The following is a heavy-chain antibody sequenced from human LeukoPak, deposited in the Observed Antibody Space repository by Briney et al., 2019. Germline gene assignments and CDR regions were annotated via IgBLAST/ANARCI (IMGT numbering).Heavy chain of an antibody. Sequence: ASVTVSCKASGYTFTGYYMHWVRQAPGQGLEWMGWINPNSRGTNYAQKFQGRVTMTRDTTISTAYMELSRLRSDDTAVYYCARDLGSYPESGYDWWGPDVWGKGTTVTVSS. CDR1: GYTFTGYY. V-gene: IGHV1-2*02. CDR3: ARDLGSYPESGYDWWGPDV. D-gene: IGHD5-12*01. CDR2: INPNSRGT. J-gene: IGHJ6*04.